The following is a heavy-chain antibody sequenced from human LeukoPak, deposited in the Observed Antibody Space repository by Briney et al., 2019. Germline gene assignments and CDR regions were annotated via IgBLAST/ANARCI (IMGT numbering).Heavy chain of an antibody. V-gene: IGHV3-7*01. D-gene: IGHD3-10*01. J-gene: IGHJ4*02. CDR3: ARDMRPDHDSGSYSQFDH. CDR1: GFRLSGYW. CDR2: IYQDGSVE. Sequence: GGSLRLSCAASGFRLSGYWMSWVRQAPGKRPEWVASIYQDGSVEPYVDSVKGRFTISRDNAKNALYLQLNSLRAEDTAVYYCARDMRPDHDSGSYSQFDHWGQRTLVTVSS.